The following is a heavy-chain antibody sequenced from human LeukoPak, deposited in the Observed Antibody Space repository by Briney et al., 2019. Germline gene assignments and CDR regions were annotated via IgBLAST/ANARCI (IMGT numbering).Heavy chain of an antibody. CDR2: ISSTSSTI. Sequence: GGSLRLSCAVSGFTFSSYSMNWVRQAPGKGLEWASYISSTSSTIYYADSVKGRFTISRDNARNSLYLQMNSLRAEDTAVYYCAKANYDSSGYYSDYFDYWGQGTLVTVSS. CDR3: AKANYDSSGYYSDYFDY. V-gene: IGHV3-48*01. J-gene: IGHJ4*02. D-gene: IGHD3-22*01. CDR1: GFTFSSYS.